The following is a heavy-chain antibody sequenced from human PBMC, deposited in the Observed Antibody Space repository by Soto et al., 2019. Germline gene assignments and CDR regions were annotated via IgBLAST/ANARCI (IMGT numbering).Heavy chain of an antibody. CDR1: GFTVSSNY. D-gene: IGHD6-19*01. CDR2: IYSGGST. J-gene: IGHJ6*02. V-gene: IGHV3-53*01. CDR3: ARDFAEMAGYGMDV. Sequence: PGGSLRLSCAASGFTVSSNYMIWVRQAPGKGLEWVSVIYSGGSTYYADSVKGRFTISRDNSKNTLYLQMNSLRAEDTAVYYCARDFAEMAGYGMDVWGQGTTVTVSS.